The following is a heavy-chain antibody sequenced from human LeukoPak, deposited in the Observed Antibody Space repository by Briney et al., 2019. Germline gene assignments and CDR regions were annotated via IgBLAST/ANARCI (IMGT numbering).Heavy chain of an antibody. J-gene: IGHJ4*02. CDR1: GDSVSSNSAA. D-gene: IGHD1-1*01. CDR2: TYYRSKWHT. CDR3: ARSTGPIDY. V-gene: IGHV6-1*01. Sequence: SQTLSLTCAISGDSVSSNSAAWNWIRQSPSRGLEWLGRTYYRSKWHTYYAASVKSRIAINRDTSKNQFSLQLNSVTPEDTAVYYCARSTGPIDYWGQGTLVTVSS.